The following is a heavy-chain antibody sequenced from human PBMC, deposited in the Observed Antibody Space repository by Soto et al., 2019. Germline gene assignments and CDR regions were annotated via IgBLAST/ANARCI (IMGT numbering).Heavy chain of an antibody. J-gene: IGHJ4*02. CDR3: ARTFYDFWSGYYTYGYYFDY. D-gene: IGHD3-3*01. Sequence: GASVKVSCKASGYTFTSYGISWVRQAPGQGLEWMGWISAYNGNTNYAQKLQGRVTMTTDTSTSTAYMELRSLRSDDTAVYYCARTFYDFWSGYYTYGYYFDYWGQGTLVTVSS. CDR1: GYTFTSYG. V-gene: IGHV1-18*04. CDR2: ISAYNGNT.